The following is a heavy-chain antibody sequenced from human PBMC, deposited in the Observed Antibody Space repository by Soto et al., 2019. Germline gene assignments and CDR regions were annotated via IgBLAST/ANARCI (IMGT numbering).Heavy chain of an antibody. D-gene: IGHD6-6*01. CDR2: IYYSGSP. Sequence: QVQLQESGPGLVKPSQTLSLTCTVSGGSISSGGYYWSWIRQHPGKGLEWIGYIYYSGSPHYNPSLKSRXXIXVXXSKNQFSLKLSSVTAADTAVYYCARGETSIDAFDIWGQGTMVTVSS. CDR3: ARGETSIDAFDI. J-gene: IGHJ3*02. CDR1: GGSISSGGYY. V-gene: IGHV4-31*03.